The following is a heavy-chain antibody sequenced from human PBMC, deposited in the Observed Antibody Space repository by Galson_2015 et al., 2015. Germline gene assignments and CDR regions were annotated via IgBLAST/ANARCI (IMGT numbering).Heavy chain of an antibody. CDR1: AFTVSSNY. V-gene: IGHV3-53*01. CDR2: IYSGGST. CDR3: TRGLPKGHDY. Sequence: SLRLSCAASAFTVSSNYMSWVRQAPGKGLEWVSVIYSGGSTYYADSVKGRFTISRDNSKNTLYLQMNSLRAEDTAVYYCTRGLPKGHDYWGQGTLVTVSS. D-gene: IGHD3-16*01. J-gene: IGHJ4*02.